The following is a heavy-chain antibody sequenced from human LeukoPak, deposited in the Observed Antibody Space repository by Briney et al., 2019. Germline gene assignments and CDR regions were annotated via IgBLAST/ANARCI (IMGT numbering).Heavy chain of an antibody. CDR3: TRDYCSDGRCFSCPGH. J-gene: IGHJ4*02. D-gene: IGHD2-15*01. V-gene: IGHV3-74*01. Sequence: GGSLRLSCAASGFTFSNYWMYWVRRVPGMGLVWVARINSDGTVRNYADSVQGRFTVSRDNAKSTLYLQMNSLRAEDTAVYFCTRDYCSDGRCFSCPGHWGQGTLVTVSS. CDR2: INSDGTVR. CDR1: GFTFSNYW.